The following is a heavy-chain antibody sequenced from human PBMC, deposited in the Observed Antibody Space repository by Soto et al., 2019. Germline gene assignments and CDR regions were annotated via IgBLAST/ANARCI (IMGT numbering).Heavy chain of an antibody. D-gene: IGHD3-22*01. Sequence: GGSLRLSCAASGFTFSSYAMHWVRQAPGKGLEWVAVISYDGSNKYYADSVKGRFTISRDNSKNTLYLQMNSLRAEDTAVYYCARDPTTYYYDSSGYGYYFDYWGQGTLVTVSS. J-gene: IGHJ4*02. CDR2: ISYDGSNK. CDR3: ARDPTTYYYDSSGYGYYFDY. V-gene: IGHV3-30-3*01. CDR1: GFTFSSYA.